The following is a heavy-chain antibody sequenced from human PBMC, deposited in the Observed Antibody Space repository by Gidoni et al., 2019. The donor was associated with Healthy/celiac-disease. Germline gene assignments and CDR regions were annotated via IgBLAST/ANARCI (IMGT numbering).Heavy chain of an antibody. Sequence: EVQLVESGGGLVQPGGSLRLSCAASGFTFSSYAMSWVRQAPGKGLEWVSAISGSGGSTYYADSVKGRFTISRDNSKNTLYLQMNSLRAEDTAVYYCAKDSSGTTYYYYYMDVWGKGTTVTVSS. D-gene: IGHD1-7*01. CDR2: ISGSGGST. V-gene: IGHV3-23*04. CDR1: GFTFSSYA. J-gene: IGHJ6*03. CDR3: AKDSSGTTYYYYYMDV.